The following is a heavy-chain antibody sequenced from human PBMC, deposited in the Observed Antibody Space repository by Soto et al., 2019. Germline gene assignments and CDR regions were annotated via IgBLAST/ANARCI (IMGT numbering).Heavy chain of an antibody. CDR2: ISYDGVNK. CDR3: AKSGPAGSGYLHWLDP. Sequence: QVHLVESGGGVVQPGRSLRLSCAASGITFSSYGMHWVRQAPGKGLEWVAIISYDGVNKYYADSVRGRFTISRDNSKNTLYQEMNSLRAEDTAVYFCAKSGPAGSGYLHWLDPWGQGALVTVSS. D-gene: IGHD3-3*01. V-gene: IGHV3-30*18. J-gene: IGHJ5*02. CDR1: GITFSSYG.